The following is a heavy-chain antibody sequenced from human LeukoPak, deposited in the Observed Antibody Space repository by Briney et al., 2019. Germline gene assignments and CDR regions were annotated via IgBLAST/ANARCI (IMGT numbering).Heavy chain of an antibody. Sequence: ASVKVSCKASGYTFTSYGISWVRQAPGQGLEWMGWISAYSGNTNYAQKLQGRVTMTTDTSTSTAYMELRSLRSDDTAVYYCTYSSTSSPLYYYYGMDVWGQGTTVTVSS. CDR3: TYSSTSSPLYYYYGMDV. CDR2: ISAYSGNT. D-gene: IGHD2-2*01. J-gene: IGHJ6*02. V-gene: IGHV1-18*01. CDR1: GYTFTSYG.